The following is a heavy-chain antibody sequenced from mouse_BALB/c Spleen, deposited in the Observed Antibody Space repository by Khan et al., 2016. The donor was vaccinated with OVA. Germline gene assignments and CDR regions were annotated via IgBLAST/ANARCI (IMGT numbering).Heavy chain of an antibody. D-gene: IGHD2-4*01. Sequence: QVQLKESGPGLVQPSQSLPITCTVSGFSLTTYGVHWVRQSPGKGLEWLGMIWSGGSTDYNAAFISRLSISKDNSKSQVFFKMDSLQANDTAIYYCARNYDYDEGLAYWGQGTLVTVSA. J-gene: IGHJ3*01. V-gene: IGHV2-2*02. CDR3: ARNYDYDEGLAY. CDR1: GFSLTTYG. CDR2: IWSGGST.